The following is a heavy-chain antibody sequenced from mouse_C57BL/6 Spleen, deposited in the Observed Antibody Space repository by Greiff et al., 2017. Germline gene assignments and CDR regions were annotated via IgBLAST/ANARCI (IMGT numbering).Heavy chain of an antibody. CDR2: IYPGSGST. CDR3: ARGGNYVLYFDY. J-gene: IGHJ2*01. Sequence: QVQLQQPGAELVKPGASVKMSCKASGYTFTSYWITWVKQRPGQGLEWIGDIYPGSGSTNYNEKFKSKATLTVDTSSSTAYMQLSSLTSEDSAVYDCARGGNYVLYFDYWGQGTTLTVSS. D-gene: IGHD2-1*01. CDR1: GYTFTSYW. V-gene: IGHV1-55*01.